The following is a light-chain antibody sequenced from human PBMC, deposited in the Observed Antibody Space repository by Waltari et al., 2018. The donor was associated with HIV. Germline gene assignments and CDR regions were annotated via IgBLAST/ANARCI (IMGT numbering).Light chain of an antibody. CDR1: QGISNF. V-gene: IGKV1-8*01. CDR3: QQYYSNQWT. J-gene: IGKJ1*01. CDR2: AAS. Sequence: AIQMTQSPSSLSASTGDRVTITCRASQGISNFLAWYQQKPGKAPKLLIYAASTLQSGVPSRFTGSGAGTEFTLTISCLQSEDFASYYCQQYYSNQWTFGQGTKVEVK.